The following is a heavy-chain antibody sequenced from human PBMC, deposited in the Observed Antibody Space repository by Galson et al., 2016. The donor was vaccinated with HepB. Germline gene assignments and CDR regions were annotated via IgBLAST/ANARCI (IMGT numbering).Heavy chain of an antibody. J-gene: IGHJ4*02. CDR3: ASLLGGRGGTGY. V-gene: IGHV4-61*08. CDR2: TYDTAT. CDR1: GDFVSNFGYH. D-gene: IGHD3-16*01. Sequence: SETLSLTCSVSGDFVSNFGYHWIWIRQPAGKGLEWVGHTYDTATNSNPSLNGRVTISVDTSKNQFSLTLRSVTAADTAVYYCASLLGGRGGTGYWGQGTLVTVSS.